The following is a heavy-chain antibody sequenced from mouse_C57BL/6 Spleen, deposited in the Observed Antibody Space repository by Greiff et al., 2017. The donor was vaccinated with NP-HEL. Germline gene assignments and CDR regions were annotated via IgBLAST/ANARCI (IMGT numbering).Heavy chain of an antibody. CDR3: TTWESYFDY. V-gene: IGHV14-4*01. CDR2: IDPENGDT. CDR1: GFNIKDDY. J-gene: IGHJ2*01. Sequence: VQLQQSGAELVRPGASVKLSCTASGFNIKDDYMHWVKQRPEQGLEWIGWIDPENGDTEYASKFQGKATITADTSSNTAYLQLSSLTSEDTAVYYCTTWESYFDYWGQGTTLTVSS. D-gene: IGHD4-1*01.